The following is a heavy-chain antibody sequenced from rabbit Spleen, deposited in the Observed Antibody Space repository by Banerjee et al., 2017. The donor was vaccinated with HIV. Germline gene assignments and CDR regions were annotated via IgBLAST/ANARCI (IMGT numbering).Heavy chain of an antibody. D-gene: IGHD8-1*01. CDR1: GVSFSGNSY. CDR2: IDTGSSGST. V-gene: IGHV1S40*01. CDR3: ARSYNSVAYYTDL. Sequence: QSLEESGGDLVKPGASLTLTCIASGVSFSGNSYMCWVRQAPGKGLEWIACIDTGSSGSTYYARWAKGRFTISKTSSTTVALQMTSLTAADTATYFCARSYNSVAYYTDLWGPGTLVTVS. J-gene: IGHJ4*01.